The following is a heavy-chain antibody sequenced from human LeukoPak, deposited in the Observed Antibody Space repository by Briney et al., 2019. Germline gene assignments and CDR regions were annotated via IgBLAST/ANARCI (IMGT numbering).Heavy chain of an antibody. Sequence: PGGSLRLSCAASGFTFGNYAMNWVRQAPGKGLEWVSAIDGSGYITYYADSVKGRFTISRDNSKNTLYLQMNSLRAEDTAVYYCAKAYGGNSYVYFDYWGQGTLVTVSS. CDR2: IDGSGYIT. V-gene: IGHV3-23*01. CDR3: AKAYGGNSYVYFDY. CDR1: GFTFGNYA. J-gene: IGHJ4*02. D-gene: IGHD4-23*01.